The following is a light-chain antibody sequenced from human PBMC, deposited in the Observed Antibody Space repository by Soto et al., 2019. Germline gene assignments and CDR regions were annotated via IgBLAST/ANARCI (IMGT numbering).Light chain of an antibody. J-gene: IGLJ3*02. CDR2: DNN. CDR1: SSDIDNNY. CDR3: GTWDTGLSAWV. V-gene: IGLV1-51*01. Sequence: QSVLTQPPSLSAAPGQRVTISCSGASSDIDNNYISWYQQLPGTAPRLLIYDNNKRPSGIPDRFSGSKSGASVTLGITGLQAGDEADYYCGTWDTGLSAWVFGGGTKLTVL.